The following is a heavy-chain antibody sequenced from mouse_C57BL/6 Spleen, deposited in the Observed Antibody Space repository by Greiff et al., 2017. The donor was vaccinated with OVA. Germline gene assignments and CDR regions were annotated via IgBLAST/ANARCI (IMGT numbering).Heavy chain of an antibody. CDR1: GYTFTSYW. CDR3: GGGSNYYYAMDY. V-gene: IGHV1-50*01. Sequence: QVQLQQPGAELVKPGASVKLSCKASGYTFTSYWMQWVKQRPGQGLEWIGEIDPSDSYTNYNQKFKGKATLTVDTSSSTAYMQLSSLTSEDSAVYYCGGGSNYYYAMDYWGQGTSVTVSS. D-gene: IGHD2-5*01. J-gene: IGHJ4*01. CDR2: IDPSDSYT.